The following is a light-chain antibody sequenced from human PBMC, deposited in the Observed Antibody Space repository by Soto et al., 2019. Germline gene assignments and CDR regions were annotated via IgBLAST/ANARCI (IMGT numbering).Light chain of an antibody. CDR3: QQYDNLPLT. V-gene: IGKV1-33*01. CDR1: QDISNY. J-gene: IGKJ4*02. Sequence: DMQMTQSPSSLSASVGDRVTITCQASQDISNYLNWYQQKPGKAPKLLIYDASKLATGVPARFSGSGSGTDVTLTISRQQPEDIATYYCQQYDNLPLTVRGGTKLEIK. CDR2: DAS.